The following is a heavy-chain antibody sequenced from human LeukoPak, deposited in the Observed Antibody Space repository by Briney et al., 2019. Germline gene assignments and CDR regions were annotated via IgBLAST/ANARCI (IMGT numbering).Heavy chain of an antibody. J-gene: IGHJ4*02. D-gene: IGHD2-2*01. CDR2: ISGGGGGT. Sequence: GGSLRLSCTASGFTFSSYGTSWVRQAPGKGLEWVSSISGGGGGTYYADSVKGRFTISRDNSKNTLYLQMNSLRAEDTAVYYCAKAPHIVVVPADIDYWGQGTLVTVSS. CDR3: AKAPHIVVVPADIDY. V-gene: IGHV3-23*01. CDR1: GFTFSSYG.